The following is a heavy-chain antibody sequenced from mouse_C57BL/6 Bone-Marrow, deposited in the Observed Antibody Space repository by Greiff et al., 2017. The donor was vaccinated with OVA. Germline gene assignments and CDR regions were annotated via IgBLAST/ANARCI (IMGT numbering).Heavy chain of an antibody. CDR3: ARDGYPPFAY. V-gene: IGHV1-19*01. D-gene: IGHD2-3*01. CDR1: GYTFTDYY. Sequence: EVQLQQSGPVLVKPGASVKMSCKASGYTFTDYYMNWVKQSHGKSLEWIGVINPYNGGTSYNQKFKGKATLTVDKSSSTAYMELNSLTSEDSAVYYCARDGYPPFAYWGQGTLVTVSA. J-gene: IGHJ3*01. CDR2: INPYNGGT.